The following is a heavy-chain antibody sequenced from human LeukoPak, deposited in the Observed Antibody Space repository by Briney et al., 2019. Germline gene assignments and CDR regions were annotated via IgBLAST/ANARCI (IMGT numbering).Heavy chain of an antibody. J-gene: IGHJ4*02. Sequence: GALRLSCAASVLTFSSYWMHWVRHAPGKGLGWVSRIDPDGSRTSYADSVKGRFTISRDNAKNTLYLQMNSLRAEDTAVYYCARETYYYDSSGYPSDYWGQGTLVTVSS. CDR2: IDPDGSRT. V-gene: IGHV3-74*01. D-gene: IGHD3-22*01. CDR3: ARETYYYDSSGYPSDY. CDR1: VLTFSSYW.